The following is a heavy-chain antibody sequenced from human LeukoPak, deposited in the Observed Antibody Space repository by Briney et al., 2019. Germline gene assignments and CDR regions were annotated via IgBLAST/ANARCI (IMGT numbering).Heavy chain of an antibody. V-gene: IGHV1-46*01. CDR3: ARLRVDRRSSWSDY. Sequence: ASVKVYCKASGNTFTSYYMHWVRQATGQGIEWMGIINPSGGSTSYAQKFQGRVTMTRDMSTSTVYMELSSLRSEDTAVYYCARLRVDRRSSWSDYWGQGTLVTVSS. CDR1: GNTFTSYY. D-gene: IGHD6-13*01. CDR2: INPSGGST. J-gene: IGHJ4*02.